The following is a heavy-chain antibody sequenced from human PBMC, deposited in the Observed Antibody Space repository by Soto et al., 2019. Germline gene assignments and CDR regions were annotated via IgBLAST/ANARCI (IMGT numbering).Heavy chain of an antibody. Sequence: EVQLVESGRGLVKPGGALRLSCAASGFTFSSYSMNWVRQAPGKGLEWVSSISSSSSYIYYADSVKGRFTISRDNAKNSLYLQMNSLRAEDTAVYYCAFAGSGSYSNVPDAFDIWGQGTMVTVSS. CDR2: ISSSSSYI. CDR3: AFAGSGSYSNVPDAFDI. J-gene: IGHJ3*02. CDR1: GFTFSSYS. D-gene: IGHD3-10*01. V-gene: IGHV3-21*01.